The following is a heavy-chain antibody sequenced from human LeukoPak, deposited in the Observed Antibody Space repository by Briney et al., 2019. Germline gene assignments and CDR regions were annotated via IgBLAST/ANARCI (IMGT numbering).Heavy chain of an antibody. Sequence: ASVKVSCKASGYTFTNYGISWVRQAPGQGLGLMGWISAYTGNTNYAQNLQGIVTMTTHTSTGTAYMELRSLRSDDTAVYYCARSGVGYFYDSTGYYPLDYWGQGTLVTVSS. J-gene: IGHJ4*02. CDR1: GYTFTNYG. CDR3: ARSGVGYFYDSTGYYPLDY. CDR2: ISAYTGNT. D-gene: IGHD3-22*01. V-gene: IGHV1-18*01.